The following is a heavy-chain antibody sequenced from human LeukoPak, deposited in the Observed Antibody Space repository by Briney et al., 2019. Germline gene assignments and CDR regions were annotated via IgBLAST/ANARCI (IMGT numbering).Heavy chain of an antibody. V-gene: IGHV3-74*01. CDR3: ARASGSGSHYPFAY. CDR1: GFTFSSYW. Sequence: GGSLRLSCAASGFTFSSYWMHWVRQAPGKGLVWVSHIRSDGSSTNYADSVKGRFTISRDNAKSTLYLQMNSLRAGDTAVYYCARASGSGSHYPFAYWGQGTLVTVSS. CDR2: IRSDGSST. D-gene: IGHD3-10*01. J-gene: IGHJ4*02.